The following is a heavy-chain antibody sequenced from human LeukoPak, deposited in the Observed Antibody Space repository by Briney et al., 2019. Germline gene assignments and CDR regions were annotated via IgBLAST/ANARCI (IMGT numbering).Heavy chain of an antibody. V-gene: IGHV4-39*07. CDR3: ARAVSWTDYYYYMDV. Sequence: SETLSLTCTVSGGSISSSSYYWGWIRQPPGRGLEWIGSIYYSGSTNYNPSLKSRVTISVDTSKNQFSLKLSSVTAADTAVYYCARAVSWTDYYYYMDVWGKGTTVTVSS. J-gene: IGHJ6*03. CDR2: IYYSGST. D-gene: IGHD6-13*01. CDR1: GGSISSSSYY.